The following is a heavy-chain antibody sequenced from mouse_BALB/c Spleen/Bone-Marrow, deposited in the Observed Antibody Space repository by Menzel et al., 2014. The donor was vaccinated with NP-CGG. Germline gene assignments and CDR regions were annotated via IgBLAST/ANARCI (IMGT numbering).Heavy chain of an antibody. CDR2: IDTSDSYI. CDR3: ARSDYRYYPLAN. CDR1: GYTFTDYW. D-gene: IGHD2-14*01. Sequence: VQLQQSGAELVMPGASVKMSCKASGYTFTDYWMHWVKQRPGQGLEWIGAIDTSDSYISYNQKFKGKATLTVDESSSTAYMQFSSLTSEDSAVYHCARSDYRYYPLANWGQGTLVTVSA. J-gene: IGHJ3*01. V-gene: IGHV1-69*01.